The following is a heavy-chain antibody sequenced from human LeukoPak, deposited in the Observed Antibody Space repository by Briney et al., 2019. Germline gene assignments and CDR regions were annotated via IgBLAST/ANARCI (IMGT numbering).Heavy chain of an antibody. V-gene: IGHV3-11*04. CDR2: ISSSGSTI. Sequence: GGSLRLSCAASGFTFSDYYMSWIRQAPGKGLEWVSYISSSGSTIYYADSVKGRFTISRDNAKNSLYLQMNSLRAEDTAVYYCAREGGSTSLYYYYMDVWGKGTTVTVSS. D-gene: IGHD1-26*01. CDR1: GFTFSDYY. J-gene: IGHJ6*03. CDR3: AREGGSTSLYYYYMDV.